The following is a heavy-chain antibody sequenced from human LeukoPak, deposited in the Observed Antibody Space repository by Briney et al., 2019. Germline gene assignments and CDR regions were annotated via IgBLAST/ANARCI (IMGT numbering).Heavy chain of an antibody. Sequence: GESLRLSCAASGFTFTTYWMTWVRQAPGKGLERVASINQDGTEKYYVDSVKGRFTISRDNAKNSLYLQMNSLRAEDTAVYYCARVLYPSSALYYYYYMDVWGKGTTVTVSS. V-gene: IGHV3-7*01. CDR2: INQDGTEK. D-gene: IGHD3-10*01. J-gene: IGHJ6*03. CDR3: ARVLYPSSALYYYYYMDV. CDR1: GFTFTTYW.